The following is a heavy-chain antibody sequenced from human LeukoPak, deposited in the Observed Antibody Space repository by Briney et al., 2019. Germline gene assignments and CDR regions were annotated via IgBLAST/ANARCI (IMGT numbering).Heavy chain of an antibody. CDR2: MSGSGGST. V-gene: IGHV3-23*01. CDR3: AKRERVSFDY. J-gene: IGHJ4*02. D-gene: IGHD6-6*01. CDR1: GFPFSSYA. Sequence: GGSLRLSCSASGFPFSSYAMHWVRQAPGKGLEWVSDMSGSGGSTDYADSVKGRFTISRDNSKNTLYLQMNSLRAEDTAVYYCAKRERVSFDYWGQGTLVTVSS.